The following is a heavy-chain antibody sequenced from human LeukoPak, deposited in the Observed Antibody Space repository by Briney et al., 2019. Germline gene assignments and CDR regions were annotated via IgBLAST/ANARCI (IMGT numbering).Heavy chain of an antibody. CDR3: AREGYCSSTSCEN. J-gene: IGHJ4*02. Sequence: GGSLRLSCAASGFTFSSYSMNWVRQAPGKGLEWVSDISSSSSTIYYADSVKGRFTISRDNAKNSLYLQMNSLRAEDTAVYYCAREGYCSSTSCENWGQGTLVTVSS. D-gene: IGHD2-2*01. CDR2: ISSSSSTI. CDR1: GFTFSSYS. V-gene: IGHV3-48*01.